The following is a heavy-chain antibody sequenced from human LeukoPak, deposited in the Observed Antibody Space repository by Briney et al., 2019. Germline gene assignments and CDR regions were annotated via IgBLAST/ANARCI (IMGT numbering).Heavy chain of an antibody. J-gene: IGHJ4*02. V-gene: IGHV1-46*01. CDR3: ARGGRGIAVAGGIDY. D-gene: IGHD6-19*01. Sequence: ASVKVSCKASGYTFTSYYMHWVRQSPGQGLEWMGIINPSGGSTSYAQKFQGRVTITADKSTSTAYMELSSLRSEDTAVYYCARGGRGIAVAGGIDYWGQGTLVTVSS. CDR2: INPSGGST. CDR1: GYTFTSYY.